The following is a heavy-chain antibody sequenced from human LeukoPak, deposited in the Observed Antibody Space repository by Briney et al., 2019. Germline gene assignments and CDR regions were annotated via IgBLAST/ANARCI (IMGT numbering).Heavy chain of an antibody. J-gene: IGHJ6*02. CDR2: INPSGGST. CDR3: ARDFVASYPYYYYYGMDV. CDR1: GYTFTSYY. V-gene: IGHV1-46*01. Sequence: ASVKVSCKASGYTFTSYYMHWVRQAPGQGLEWMGIINPSGGSTSYAQKFQGRVTMTRDTSTSTVYMELSSLRSEDTAVYYCARDFVASYPYYYYYGMDVWGQGTTVTVSS. D-gene: IGHD1-26*01.